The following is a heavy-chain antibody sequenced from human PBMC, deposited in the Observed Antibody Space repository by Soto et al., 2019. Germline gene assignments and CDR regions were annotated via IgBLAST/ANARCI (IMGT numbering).Heavy chain of an antibody. D-gene: IGHD3-10*01. V-gene: IGHV3-73*01. CDR3: SRQRELFYYYYGMDV. CDR2: IRSKANSYAT. CDR1: GFTFSGSA. J-gene: IGHJ6*02. Sequence: GGSLRLSCAASGFTFSGSAMHWVRQASGKGLEWVGRIRSKANSYATAYAASVKGRFTISRDDSKNTAYLQMNSLKTEDTAVYCCSRQRELFYYYYGMDVWGQGTTVTVSS.